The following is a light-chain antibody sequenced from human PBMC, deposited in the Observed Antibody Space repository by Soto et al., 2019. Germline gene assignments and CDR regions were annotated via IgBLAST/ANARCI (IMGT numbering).Light chain of an antibody. CDR2: STN. CDR3: AVWDDGLDAWM. V-gene: IGLV1-47*02. CDR1: TSNIGTNY. Sequence: QSVLTQPPSASGTPGQRVTISCSGSTSNIGTNYVYWYQQLPGTAPRLLMYSTNKRPSGVPDRFSGSKSGTSAFLAITGLRSEDEANYYCAVWDDGLDAWMFGGGTKLTVL. J-gene: IGLJ3*02.